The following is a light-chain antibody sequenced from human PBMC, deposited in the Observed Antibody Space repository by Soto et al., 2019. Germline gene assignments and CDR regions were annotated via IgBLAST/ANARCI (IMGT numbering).Light chain of an antibody. V-gene: IGLV2-14*01. CDR2: GVT. J-gene: IGLJ1*01. CDR3: SSYTTTTLEI. Sequence: QSALTQPASVSGSPGQSITISCTGTNNDIGLYNYVSWYQQHPGKAPKLMIYGVTNRPSGVSNRFSGSKSGNTASLTISGLQAEDEADYFCSSYTTTTLEIFGTGTRSPS. CDR1: NNDIGLYNY.